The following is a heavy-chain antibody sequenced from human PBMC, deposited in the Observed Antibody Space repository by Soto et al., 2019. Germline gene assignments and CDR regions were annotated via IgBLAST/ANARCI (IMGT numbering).Heavy chain of an antibody. Sequence: LRLSCAASGFPFRDYAFHWVRQPPGKGLEWVAVLSYDGSEKYYGDSVKGRFTISRDNAKNMLYLQLSSLRAEDTAVYYCARGQLVNPGYYYGMDIWGQGTTVTVSS. V-gene: IGHV3-33*01. J-gene: IGHJ6*02. CDR1: GFPFRDYA. D-gene: IGHD3-22*01. CDR3: ARGQLVNPGYYYGMDI. CDR2: LSYDGSEK.